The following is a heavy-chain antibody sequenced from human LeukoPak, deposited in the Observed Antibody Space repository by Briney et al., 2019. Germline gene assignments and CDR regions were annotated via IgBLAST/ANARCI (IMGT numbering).Heavy chain of an antibody. D-gene: IGHD3-22*01. CDR3: ASREIVVGAFDI. Sequence: PGGTLRLSCAASGLSFSDYVMSWVRQAPGKGLEWVSYISSSSSTIYYADSVKGRFTISRDNAKNSLYLQMNSLRAEDTAVYYCASREIVVGAFDIWGQGTMVTVSS. CDR2: ISSSSSTI. CDR1: GLSFSDYV. V-gene: IGHV3-48*01. J-gene: IGHJ3*02.